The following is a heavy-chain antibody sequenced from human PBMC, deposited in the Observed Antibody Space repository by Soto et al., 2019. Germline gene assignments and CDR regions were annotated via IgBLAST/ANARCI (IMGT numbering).Heavy chain of an antibody. V-gene: IGHV3-23*01. CDR3: AKASRGIYYYYGMDV. CDR2: ISGIGGIT. CDR1: GFTFSSYA. D-gene: IGHD2-2*01. Sequence: GGSLRLSCAASGFTFSSYAMSWVRQAPGKGLVWVSVISGIGGITYYADSVKGRFTISRDNSKNTLFLQMNSLRAEDTAVYYCAKASRGIYYYYGMDVWGQGTTVTVSS. J-gene: IGHJ6*02.